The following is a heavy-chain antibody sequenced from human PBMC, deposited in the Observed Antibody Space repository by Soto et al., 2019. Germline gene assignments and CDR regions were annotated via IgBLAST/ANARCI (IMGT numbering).Heavy chain of an antibody. CDR1: GGSFSGYY. Sequence: SETLSLTCAVYGGSFSGYYWSWIRQPPGKGLEWIGEINHSGSTNYNPFLKSRVTISVDTSKNQFFLKLSSVTAADTAVYYCARFGRYYGSGSYYNRQYYFDYWGQGTLVTVSS. CDR2: INHSGST. CDR3: ARFGRYYGSGSYYNRQYYFDY. V-gene: IGHV4-34*01. D-gene: IGHD3-10*01. J-gene: IGHJ4*02.